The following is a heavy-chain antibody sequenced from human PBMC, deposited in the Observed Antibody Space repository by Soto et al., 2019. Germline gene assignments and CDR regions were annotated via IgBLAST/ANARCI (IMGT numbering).Heavy chain of an antibody. Sequence: GGSLRLSCAASGFTFSNDWMNWVRQGPGKGLEWVSRIISGGTRVTYADSVKGRFTIARDNAKNTLYLEMHSLTAEDTAVYYCARERTSKGGMDVWGQGTTVPVSS. CDR1: GFTFSNDW. CDR3: ARERTSKGGMDV. V-gene: IGHV3-74*01. CDR2: IISGGTRV. J-gene: IGHJ6*02.